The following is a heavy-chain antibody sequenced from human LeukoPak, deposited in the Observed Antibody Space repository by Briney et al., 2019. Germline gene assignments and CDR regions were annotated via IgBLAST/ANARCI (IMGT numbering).Heavy chain of an antibody. CDR3: ARFSGYCSGGSCYPVDY. CDR1: GYTFTGYY. D-gene: IGHD2-15*01. CDR2: INPNSGGT. Sequence: ASVKVSCKASGYTFTGYYMHWVRQAPGQGLEWMGRINPNSGGTNYAQKFQGRVTMTRDTSISTAYMELSRLRSDDTAVYYCARFSGYCSGGSCYPVDYWGQGTLVTVSS. V-gene: IGHV1-2*06. J-gene: IGHJ4*02.